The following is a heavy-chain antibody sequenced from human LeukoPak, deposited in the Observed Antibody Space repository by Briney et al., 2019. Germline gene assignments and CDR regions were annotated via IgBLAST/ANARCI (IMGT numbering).Heavy chain of an antibody. J-gene: IGHJ5*02. CDR2: LSYSGTS. CDR3: ARGVTGIAP. D-gene: IGHD1-14*01. V-gene: IGHV4-59*01. Sequence: SETLSLTCTVSGDSISSYYWSWIRQPPGKGLEWIGYLSYSGTSNYNPSLKSRLTISIDTSNNQFSLKLTSVTAADTAVYFCARGVTGIAPGGRATLVTVSS. CDR1: GDSISSYY.